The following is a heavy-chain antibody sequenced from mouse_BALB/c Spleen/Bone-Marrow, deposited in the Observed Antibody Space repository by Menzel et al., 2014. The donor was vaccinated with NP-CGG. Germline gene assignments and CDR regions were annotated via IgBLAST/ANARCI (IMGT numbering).Heavy chain of an antibody. Sequence: EVQVVESGGGLVKLGGSLKLSCAASGFTFSSYYMSWVRQTPEKRLELVAAINSRGGSTYYPDTVKGRFTISRDNAKNTLYLQMSSLKSEDTALYYCAGSYYGSTFDYWGQGTTLTVSS. J-gene: IGHJ2*01. CDR3: AGSYYGSTFDY. CDR2: INSRGGST. D-gene: IGHD1-1*01. V-gene: IGHV5-6-2*01. CDR1: GFTFSSYY.